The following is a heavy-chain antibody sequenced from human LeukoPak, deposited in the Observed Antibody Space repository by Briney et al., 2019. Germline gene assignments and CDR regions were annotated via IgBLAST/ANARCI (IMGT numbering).Heavy chain of an antibody. J-gene: IGHJ6*03. CDR1: GFSFSSYA. V-gene: IGHV3-23*01. CDR3: AKRGGTESFYYYYYMDV. Sequence: GGSLRPSCAASGFSFSSYAMSWVRQAPGKGLEWVSGISGGGGSTFDADSVKGRFPISRDNSKNTLYLQMNSLRADDTAVYYCAKRGGTESFYYYYYMDVWGKGTTVTVSS. CDR2: ISGGGGST. D-gene: IGHD2-15*01.